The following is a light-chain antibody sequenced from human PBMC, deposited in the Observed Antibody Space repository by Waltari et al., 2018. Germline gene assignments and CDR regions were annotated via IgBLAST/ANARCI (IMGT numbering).Light chain of an antibody. J-gene: IGKJ1*01. V-gene: IGKV3-20*01. CDR2: ASS. Sequence: EIVLTQSPATLSLSPGERATLSCRASQSIGKYLTLYQQKSGQAPRLLIDASSIRDTGIPDRFSVRGSGTDFSLTISSLEPEDFAVYYCQKNEALPATFGQGTKVEIK. CDR3: QKNEALPAT. CDR1: QSIGKY.